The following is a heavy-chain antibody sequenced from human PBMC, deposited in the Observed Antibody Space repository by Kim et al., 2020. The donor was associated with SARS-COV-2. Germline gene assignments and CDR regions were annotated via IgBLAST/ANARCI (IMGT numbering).Heavy chain of an antibody. Sequence: GGSLRLSCAASGFTFSGSALNWVRQASGKGLEWVARIRSNDNSYAQDSDAVMKGRSTTTSDDKKTTAHLQVNSRNNETTAEYYGTRLAGPTVYFWDGVDV. V-gene: IGHV3-73*01. CDR1: GFTFSGSA. J-gene: IGHJ3*01. CDR3: TRLAGPTVYFWDGVDV. D-gene: IGHD3-16*01. CDR2: IRSNDNSYAQ.